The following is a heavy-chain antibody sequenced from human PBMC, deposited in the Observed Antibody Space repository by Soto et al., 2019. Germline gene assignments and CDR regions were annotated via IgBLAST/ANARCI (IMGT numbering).Heavy chain of an antibody. CDR1: GYTFTSYG. V-gene: IGHV1-18*01. CDR2: ISAYNGNT. J-gene: IGHJ5*02. D-gene: IGHD2-2*01. CDR3: ARKDCSSTSCYRYGWFDP. Sequence: ASVKVSCKASGYTFTSYGISWVRQAPGQGLEWMGWISAYNGNTNYAQKLQGRVTMTTDTSTSTAYMELRSLRSDDTAVYYCARKDCSSTSCYRYGWFDPWGQGTLVTVSS.